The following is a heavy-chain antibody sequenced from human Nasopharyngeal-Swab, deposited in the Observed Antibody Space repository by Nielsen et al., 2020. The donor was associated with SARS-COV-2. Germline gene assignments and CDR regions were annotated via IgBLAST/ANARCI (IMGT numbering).Heavy chain of an antibody. CDR3: TTDYYFDY. Sequence: GESLKISCAASGFVFSGSAIHWVRQASGKGLEWVGRIGDKAHNYATTYAASVKGRFTISRDDSKNTAFLQMDSPNTEDTALYYCTTDYYFDYWGQGTLVTVSS. D-gene: IGHD4/OR15-4a*01. CDR2: IGDKAHNYAT. J-gene: IGHJ4*02. V-gene: IGHV3-73*01. CDR1: GFVFSGSA.